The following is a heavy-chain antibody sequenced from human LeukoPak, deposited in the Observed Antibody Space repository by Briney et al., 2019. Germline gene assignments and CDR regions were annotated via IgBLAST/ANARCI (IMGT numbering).Heavy chain of an antibody. CDR3: ARDWRSSGYYGA. V-gene: IGHV3-48*02. D-gene: IGHD3-22*01. CDR2: ISSSSSTI. CDR1: GFTFSSYS. J-gene: IGHJ5*02. Sequence: PGGTLTLTCTASGFTFSSYSMNWVRQAPGKGLEWVSYISSSSSTIYYADSVKGRFTISRDNAKNSLYLQMNSLRDEDTAVYYCARDWRSSGYYGAWGQGTLVTVSS.